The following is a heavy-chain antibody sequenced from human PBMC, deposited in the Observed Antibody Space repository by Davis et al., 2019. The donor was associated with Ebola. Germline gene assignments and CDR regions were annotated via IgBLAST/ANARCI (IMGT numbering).Heavy chain of an antibody. D-gene: IGHD3-3*01. CDR1: GFTFSSYW. Sequence: GESLKISCAASGFTFSSYWMSWVRQAPGKGLEWVANIKQDGSEKYYVDSVKGRFTISRDNSKNTLYLQMNSLRAEDTAVYYCAKGGITIFGVVIHGLGDYWGQGTLVTVSS. J-gene: IGHJ4*02. V-gene: IGHV3-7*03. CDR2: IKQDGSEK. CDR3: AKGGITIFGVVIHGLGDY.